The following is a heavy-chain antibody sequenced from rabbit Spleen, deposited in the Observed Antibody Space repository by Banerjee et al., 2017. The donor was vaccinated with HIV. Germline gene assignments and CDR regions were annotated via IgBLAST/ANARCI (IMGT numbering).Heavy chain of an antibody. D-gene: IGHD1-1*01. CDR3: ARDTSSSFSSYGMDL. CDR2: IDTNDGDT. J-gene: IGHJ6*01. Sequence: QSLEESGGDLVKPGASLTLTCTASGFSFSSGYWICWVRQAPGKGLEWIACIDTNDGDTDYANWPKGRFTISKTSSTTVTLQMTSLTVADTATYFCARDTSSSFSSYGMDLWGPGTLVTVS. V-gene: IGHV1S40*01. CDR1: GFSFSSGYW.